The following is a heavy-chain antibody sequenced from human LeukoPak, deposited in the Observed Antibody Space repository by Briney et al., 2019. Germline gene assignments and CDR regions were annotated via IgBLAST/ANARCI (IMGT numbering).Heavy chain of an antibody. V-gene: IGHV3-21*01. CDR2: ISSSTSYI. J-gene: IGHJ4*02. D-gene: IGHD4-17*01. Sequence: GGSLRLSCAASGFTFSSYSMNWIRQAPGKGLEWVSSISSSTSYIYYADSVKGRFTISRDNSKNTLYLQMNTLRAEDTAVYYCARDDYGDYGSYFDYWGQGTLVTVSS. CDR1: GFTFSSYS. CDR3: ARDDYGDYGSYFDY.